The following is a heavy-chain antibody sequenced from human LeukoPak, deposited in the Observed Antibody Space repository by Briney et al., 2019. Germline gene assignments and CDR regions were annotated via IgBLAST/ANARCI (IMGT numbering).Heavy chain of an antibody. CDR2: AYYRSKRYN. CDR3: ARARGAAFDY. CDR1: GDSVPSNSVT. V-gene: IGHV6-1*01. D-gene: IGHD2-15*01. J-gene: IGHJ4*02. Sequence: SQTLSLTCAISGDSVPSNSVTWTWIRQSPSRGLEWLGRAYYRSKRYNDYAVSVKSRININPDTSKNQFSLQLNSVTPEDTAVYYCARARGAAFDYWGQGTLVTVSS.